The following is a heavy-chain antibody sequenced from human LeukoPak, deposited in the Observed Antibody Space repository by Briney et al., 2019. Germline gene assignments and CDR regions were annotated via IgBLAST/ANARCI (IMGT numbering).Heavy chain of an antibody. J-gene: IGHJ5*02. V-gene: IGHV3-53*01. CDR2: IYSGGST. CDR1: GFTASSNY. CDR3: AREGSTNWFDP. Sequence: GGSLRLSCAASGFTASSNYMSWVREAPGKGLEWVSIIYSGGSTYYADSVKGRFTISRDNSKNTLYLQMNSLRAEDTAVYYCAREGSTNWFDPWGQGTLVTVSS.